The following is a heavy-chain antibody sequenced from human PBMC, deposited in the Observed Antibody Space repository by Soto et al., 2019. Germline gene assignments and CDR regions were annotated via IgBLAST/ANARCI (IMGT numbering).Heavy chain of an antibody. V-gene: IGHV3-30-3*01. CDR1: GFTFTNYA. J-gene: IGHJ4*02. D-gene: IGHD6-19*01. Sequence: QVQLVESGGGVVQPGRSLRLSCAASGFTFTNYAMHWVRQAPGKGLEWVAVISYDANNKYYADSVKGRFTLFRDSSKNTLYLQMNSLRAEDTAVYYCAKGSSAWNDCLDYWGQGTRVTVSS. CDR2: ISYDANNK. CDR3: AKGSSAWNDCLDY.